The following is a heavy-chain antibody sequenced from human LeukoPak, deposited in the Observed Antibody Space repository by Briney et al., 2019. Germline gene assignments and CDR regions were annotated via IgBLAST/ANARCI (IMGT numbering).Heavy chain of an antibody. Sequence: GGSLRLSCGASGFTFSTYWMSWVRQAPGKGLEWVADINLDGSEKSYVDSVKGRFTISRDNAKNSLFLQMNSLRAEDTAVYYCAGLGGWYGPDYWGQGTLVIVSS. CDR2: INLDGSEK. D-gene: IGHD6-19*01. CDR3: AGLGGWYGPDY. V-gene: IGHV3-7*01. J-gene: IGHJ4*02. CDR1: GFTFSTYW.